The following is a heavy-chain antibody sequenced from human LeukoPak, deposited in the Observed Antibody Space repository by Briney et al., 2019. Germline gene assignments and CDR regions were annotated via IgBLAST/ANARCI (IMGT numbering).Heavy chain of an antibody. J-gene: IGHJ6*02. CDR2: ISSSSSYI. CDR1: GFTFRNFW. V-gene: IGHV3-21*01. D-gene: IGHD3-22*01. Sequence: GGSLRLSCAASGFTFRNFWMNWARQAPGKGLEWVSSISSSSSYIYYADSVKGRFTISRDNAKNSLYLQMNSLRAEDTAVYYCARDGYYDSSGYHYYYYGMDVWGQGTTVTVSS. CDR3: ARDGYYDSSGYHYYYYGMDV.